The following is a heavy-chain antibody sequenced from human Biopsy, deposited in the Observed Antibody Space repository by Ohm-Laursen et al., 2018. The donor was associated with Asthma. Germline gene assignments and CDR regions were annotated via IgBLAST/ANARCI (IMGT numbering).Heavy chain of an antibody. V-gene: IGHV3-30*03. CDR2: ISFDGSNK. Sequence: SLRLSCAASGFSFRRYGMHWVRQAPGQGLEWVAVISFDGSNKYYGDSVKGRFTIARDNSKNTVYLQMNSLRAEDTAVYYCASYEVVTAILPMDVWGQGTMVTVSS. CDR1: GFSFRRYG. CDR3: ASYEVVTAILPMDV. J-gene: IGHJ6*02. D-gene: IGHD2-21*02.